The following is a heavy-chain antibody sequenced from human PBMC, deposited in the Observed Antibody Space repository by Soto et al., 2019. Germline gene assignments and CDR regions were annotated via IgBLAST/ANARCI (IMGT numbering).Heavy chain of an antibody. CDR2: IRASGGSA. CDR1: GFTFDSHA. D-gene: IGHD2-2*01. V-gene: IGHV3-23*01. Sequence: GGSLRLSCIASGFTFDSHAMSWVRQAPGKGLDWVSGIRASGGSADYAESVKGRFTISRDNSKNTLYLQMNSLRADDTAVYYCARDLGFCSSTRCYDYGGYFDCWGQGTRVTVSS. J-gene: IGHJ4*02. CDR3: ARDLGFCSSTRCYDYGGYFDC.